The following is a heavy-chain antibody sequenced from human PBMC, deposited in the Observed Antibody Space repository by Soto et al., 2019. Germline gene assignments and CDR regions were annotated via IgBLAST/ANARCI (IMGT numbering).Heavy chain of an antibody. CDR3: ARRSSGRLTTAWAPLDW. Sequence: ASVKVSCKASGYTFTSYGIRWVRQAPGQGLEWMGWISAYNGNTNYAQKLQGRVTMTTDTSTSTAYMELRSLRSDDTAVYYCARRSSGRLTTAWAPLDWWGQGTLVTVSS. V-gene: IGHV1-18*01. CDR2: ISAYNGNT. CDR1: GYTFTSYG. J-gene: IGHJ4*02. D-gene: IGHD2-15*01.